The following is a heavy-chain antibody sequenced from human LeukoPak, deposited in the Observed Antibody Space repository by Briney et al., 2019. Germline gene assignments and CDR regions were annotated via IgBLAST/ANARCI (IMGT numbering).Heavy chain of an antibody. J-gene: IGHJ5*02. CDR3: VQGGRYHYGS. Sequence: PGGSLRLSCAASGFSFSTYWMSWVRQAPGKGLEWVANIKLDGSEKYYVDFVKGRFTISRDNARNSPYLQMNSPRAEDTAVYHCVQGGRYHYGSWGQGTLVTVSS. CDR1: GFSFSTYW. V-gene: IGHV3-7*01. D-gene: IGHD3-9*01. CDR2: IKLDGSEK.